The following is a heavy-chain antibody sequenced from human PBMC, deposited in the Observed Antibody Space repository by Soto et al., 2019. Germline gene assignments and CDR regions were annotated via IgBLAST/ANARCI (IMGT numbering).Heavy chain of an antibody. Sequence: ASVKVSCKASGGTFSSYAISWVRQAPGQGLEWMGGIIPIFGTANYAQKFQGRVTITADESTSTAYMELSSLRSEDTAVYYCARDYYYDSSGYYEFGDYWGQGTLVTVSS. CDR1: GGTFSSYA. CDR2: IIPIFGTA. CDR3: ARDYYYDSSGYYEFGDY. D-gene: IGHD3-22*01. V-gene: IGHV1-69*13. J-gene: IGHJ4*02.